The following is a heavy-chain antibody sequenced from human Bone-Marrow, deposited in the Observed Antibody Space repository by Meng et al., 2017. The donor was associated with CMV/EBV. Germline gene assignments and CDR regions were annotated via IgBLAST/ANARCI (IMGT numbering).Heavy chain of an antibody. CDR2: IRYDGSNK. Sequence: GGSLRLSCAASGFTFSSYGMHWVRQAPGKGLEWVAFIRYDGSNKYYADSVKGRFTISRDNSKNTLYLQMNSLRAEDTAVYYCAKDPFRMADAFDIWGQGTMVTVSS. J-gene: IGHJ3*02. V-gene: IGHV3-30*02. CDR3: AKDPFRMADAFDI. CDR1: GFTFSSYG. D-gene: IGHD2-8*01.